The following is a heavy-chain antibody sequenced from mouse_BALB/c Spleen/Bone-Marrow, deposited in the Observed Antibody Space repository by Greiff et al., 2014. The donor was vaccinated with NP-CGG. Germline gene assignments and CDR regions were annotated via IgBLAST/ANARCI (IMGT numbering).Heavy chain of an antibody. CDR3: ASCYYGHYFDY. CDR2: IDPANGNT. J-gene: IGHJ2*01. V-gene: IGHV14-3*02. CDR1: GFNIKDTY. Sequence: VQLQQSGAELVKPGASVKLSCTASGFNIKDTYMHWVKQRPEQGLEWIGRIDPANGNTKYDPKFQGKATITADTSSNTAYLQLSCLTSEDTAVYYCASCYYGHYFDYWGQGTTLTVSS. D-gene: IGHD1-2*01.